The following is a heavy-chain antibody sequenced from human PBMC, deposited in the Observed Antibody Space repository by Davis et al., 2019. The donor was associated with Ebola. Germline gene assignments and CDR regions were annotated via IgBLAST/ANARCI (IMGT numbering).Heavy chain of an antibody. J-gene: IGHJ6*02. CDR2: VYYSGST. Sequence: MPSETLSLTCTVSGDSISHYFWSWIRQPPGKGLEWIGYVYYSGSTNYNPPFRSRVTISVDKSKNQFSLKLSSVTAADTAVYYCARHSYGYEGGYYYYYGMDVWGQGTTVTVSS. CDR3: ARHSYGYEGGYYYYYGMDV. V-gene: IGHV4-59*12. CDR1: GDSISHYF. D-gene: IGHD5-18*01.